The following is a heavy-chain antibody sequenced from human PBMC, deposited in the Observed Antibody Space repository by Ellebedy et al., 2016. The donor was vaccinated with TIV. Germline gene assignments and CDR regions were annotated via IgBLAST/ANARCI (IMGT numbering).Heavy chain of an antibody. CDR1: GFTFNTYT. Sequence: GESLKISCAGSGFTFNTYTMGWVRQGSGRGLEWVSSISDGGNYIYYSDSVKGRFTISRDNAKNSLFLQMDSLRAEDTAVYYCARDLVGVAEGTDNWGQGTLVTVSS. V-gene: IGHV3-21*01. CDR3: ARDLVGVAEGTDN. CDR2: ISDGGNYI. J-gene: IGHJ4*02. D-gene: IGHD6-13*01.